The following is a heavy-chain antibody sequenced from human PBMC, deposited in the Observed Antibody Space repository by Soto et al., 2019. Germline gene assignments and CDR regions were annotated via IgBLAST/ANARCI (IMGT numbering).Heavy chain of an antibody. CDR1: GYTFISYG. D-gene: IGHD3-9*01. CDR3: AASYDILTGPGAFDI. V-gene: IGHV1-18*01. J-gene: IGHJ3*02. Sequence: ASVKVSCKASGYTFISYGIIWLRQPPRQGLEWMGWISAYNGNTNYAHKLQGRVTMTTDTSTSTAYMELMSLRSDDTAVYYCAASYDILTGPGAFDIWGQGTMVTVSS. CDR2: ISAYNGNT.